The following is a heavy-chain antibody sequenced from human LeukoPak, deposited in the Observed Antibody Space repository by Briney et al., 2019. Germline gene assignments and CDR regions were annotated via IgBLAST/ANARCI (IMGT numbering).Heavy chain of an antibody. CDR2: SDWTGSA. CDR3: ATLKEVRYFDYMFHY. D-gene: IGHD3-9*01. V-gene: IGHV4-39*01. CDR1: GDSVSSTTYY. Sequence: PSETLSHTCTVSGDSVSSTTYYWGWIRQPPGTGLECIGKSDWTGSAYYTPSRKSRVSRADDTTTEELSLKMRSVTAADTSVYDCATLKEVRYFDYMFHYWGQGTLVTVSS. J-gene: IGHJ4*02.